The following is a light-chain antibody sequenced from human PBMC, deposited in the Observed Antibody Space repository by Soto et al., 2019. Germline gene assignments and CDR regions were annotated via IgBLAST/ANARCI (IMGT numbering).Light chain of an antibody. V-gene: IGKV3-20*01. J-gene: IGKJ1*01. CDR2: DAS. Sequence: EIVLTQSPGTLSLSPGERATLSCRASQSVSRSDLAWYQQKPGQAPRLLIYDASIRATGIPDRFSGSGSGTDFTLTISRLEPEDFAVYYCQQYNNWPPRTFGQGTKVEIK. CDR1: QSVSRSD. CDR3: QQYNNWPPRT.